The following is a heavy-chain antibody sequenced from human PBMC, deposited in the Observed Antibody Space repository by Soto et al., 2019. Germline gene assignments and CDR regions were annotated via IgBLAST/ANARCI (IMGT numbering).Heavy chain of an antibody. Sequence: QVQLQESGPGLVKPSETLSLTCTVSGGSISSYYWSWIRQPPGKGLEWIGYIFYSGSTSYYPSLKSRVTISVDTSKNQFALKLTSVTAGDTAVYYCATAGGWDRAPGFWGQGTLVTVSS. D-gene: IGHD5-18*01. CDR3: ATAGGWDRAPGF. J-gene: IGHJ4*02. CDR2: IFYSGST. CDR1: GGSISSYY. V-gene: IGHV4-59*01.